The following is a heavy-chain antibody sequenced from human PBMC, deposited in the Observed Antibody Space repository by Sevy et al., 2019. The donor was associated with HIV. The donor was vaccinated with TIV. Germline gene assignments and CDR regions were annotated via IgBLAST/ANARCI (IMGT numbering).Heavy chain of an antibody. V-gene: IGHV1-18*01. CDR2: ISAYNGNT. D-gene: IGHD2-15*01. CDR3: ARDCSGGSCATSFDY. CDR1: GYTFTSYG. J-gene: IGHJ4*02. Sequence: ASVKVSCKASGYTFTSYGISWVRQAPGQGLEWMGWISAYNGNTNYAQKLQGRVTMTTDTSTSTAYMELRSLRSDDTAVYYCARDCSGGSCATSFDYWGQGTLVTVSS.